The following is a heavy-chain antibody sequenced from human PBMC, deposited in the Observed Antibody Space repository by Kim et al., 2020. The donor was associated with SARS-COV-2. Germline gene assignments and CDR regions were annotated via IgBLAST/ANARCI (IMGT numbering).Heavy chain of an antibody. CDR1: GFSFRSSA. J-gene: IGHJ4*02. CDR3: AKGPRGPDY. CDR2: IGLSGDT. V-gene: IGHV3-23*01. Sequence: GASLRLSCAASGFSFRSSAMTWVRQAPGKGLEWVSGIGLSGDTYYADSVEGRFTISRDNSKNTLYLQMNNLRVEDTALYYCAKGPRGPDYWGQGTLVTVSS.